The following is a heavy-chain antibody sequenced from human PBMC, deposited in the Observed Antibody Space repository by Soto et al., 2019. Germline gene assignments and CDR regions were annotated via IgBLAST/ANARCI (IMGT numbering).Heavy chain of an antibody. Sequence: PGGSLRLSCEGSGFSFSNYGMHWVRQAPGKGLEWVAVILGDGSDENYADSVRGRFAISRDNSRNTLYLHMNDLRVDDTAVYSCAKGRYNSRWPNFDSWGPGTLVTVSS. J-gene: IGHJ4*02. CDR3: AKGRYNSRWPNFDS. CDR1: GFSFSNYG. V-gene: IGHV3-30*18. D-gene: IGHD3-10*01. CDR2: ILGDGSDE.